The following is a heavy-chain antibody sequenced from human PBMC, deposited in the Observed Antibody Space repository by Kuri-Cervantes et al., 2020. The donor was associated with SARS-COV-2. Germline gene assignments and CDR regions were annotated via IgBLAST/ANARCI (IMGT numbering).Heavy chain of an antibody. CDR1: GFTFSSYA. CDR3: ARGEHYARAKIGEDGLDI. V-gene: IGHV3-23*01. D-gene: IGHD2-2*01. J-gene: IGHJ3*02. CDR2: ISGSGGST. Sequence: GGSLRLSCAASGFTFSSYAMRWVRQAPGKGLEWVSPISGSGGSTYYADSVKGRFTISRDNSKNTLYLQMNSLRAEDTAVYYCARGEHYARAKIGEDGLDIWGQGTMVTVSS.